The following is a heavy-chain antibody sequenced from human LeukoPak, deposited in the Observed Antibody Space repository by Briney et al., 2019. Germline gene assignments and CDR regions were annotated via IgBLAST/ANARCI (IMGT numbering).Heavy chain of an antibody. Sequence: SETLSLTCAVYGGSFSGYYWSWIRQPPGKGLEWIGYIYYSGSTNYNPSLKSRVTISVDTSKNQFSLKLSSVTAADTAVYYCAREVRDFWSGSHYYYYMDVWGKGTTVTVSS. V-gene: IGHV4-59*01. CDR3: AREVRDFWSGSHYYYYMDV. CDR2: IYYSGST. D-gene: IGHD3-3*01. J-gene: IGHJ6*03. CDR1: GGSFSGYY.